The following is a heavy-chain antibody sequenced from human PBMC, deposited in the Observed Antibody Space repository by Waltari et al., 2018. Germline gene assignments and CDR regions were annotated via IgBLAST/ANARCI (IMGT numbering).Heavy chain of an antibody. Sequence: SWIRQPPGKGLEWIGYIYHSGSTYYNPSLKSRVTISVDRSKNQFSLKLSSVTAADTAVYYCARGGRIYGFEGYNYLDAFDIWGQGTMVTVSS. V-gene: IGHV4-30-2*01. CDR2: IYHSGST. D-gene: IGHD5-12*01. J-gene: IGHJ3*02. CDR3: ARGGRIYGFEGYNYLDAFDI.